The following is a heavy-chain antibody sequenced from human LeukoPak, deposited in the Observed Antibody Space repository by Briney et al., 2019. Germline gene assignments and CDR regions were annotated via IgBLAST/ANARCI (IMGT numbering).Heavy chain of an antibody. CDR1: GGTFSSYA. V-gene: IGHV1-69*01. D-gene: IGHD5-18*01. Sequence: GASVKVSCKASGGTFSSYAISWVRQAPGQGLEWMGGIIPIFGTANYAQKFQGRVTITADESTSTAYMELSSLRSEDTAVYYCASGGYSYGYGSARDWFDPWGQGTLVTVSS. CDR3: ASGGYSYGYGSARDWFDP. CDR2: IIPIFGTA. J-gene: IGHJ5*02.